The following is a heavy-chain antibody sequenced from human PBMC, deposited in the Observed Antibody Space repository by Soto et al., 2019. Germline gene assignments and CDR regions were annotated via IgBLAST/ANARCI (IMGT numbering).Heavy chain of an antibody. CDR1: GYTFTSHY. D-gene: IGHD6-19*01. Sequence: ASVKVSCKASGYTFTSHYMHWLRQAPGQGLEWMGIINPSGGSTSYAQKFQGRVTMTRDTFTSTVYMELSSLRSEDTAVYYCASTGAGTGSHDYWGKGTLVTVSS. J-gene: IGHJ4*02. CDR2: INPSGGST. CDR3: ASTGAGTGSHDY. V-gene: IGHV1-46*01.